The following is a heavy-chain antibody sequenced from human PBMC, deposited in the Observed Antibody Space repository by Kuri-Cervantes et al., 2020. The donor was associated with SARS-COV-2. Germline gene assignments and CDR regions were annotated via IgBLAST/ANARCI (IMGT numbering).Heavy chain of an antibody. Sequence: GGSRRLSCAASGFTFSSYGMHWVRQAPGEGLEWVAVIRSDGGNKYYADSVEGRVTITRDNSKNTTYLQMNSLRADDTAVYYCAKGSLFNNWRVYFDYWGQGTLVTVSS. CDR3: AKGSLFNNWRVYFDY. CDR2: IRSDGGNK. V-gene: IGHV3-33*06. CDR1: GFTFSSYG. J-gene: IGHJ4*02. D-gene: IGHD5-24*01.